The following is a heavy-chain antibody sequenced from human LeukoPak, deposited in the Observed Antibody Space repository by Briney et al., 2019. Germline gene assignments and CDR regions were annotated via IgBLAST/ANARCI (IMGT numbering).Heavy chain of an antibody. CDR1: GFTFSSYA. J-gene: IGHJ4*02. V-gene: IGHV3-30*01. Sequence: QPGGSLRLSCAASGFTFSSYAMHWVRQAPGKGLEWVAVISYDGSNKYYADSVKGRFTISRDNSKNTLYLQMNSLRAEDTAVYYCARVHKTGDFWSGAPPYFDYWGQGTLVTVSS. CDR3: ARVHKTGDFWSGAPPYFDY. CDR2: ISYDGSNK. D-gene: IGHD3-3*01.